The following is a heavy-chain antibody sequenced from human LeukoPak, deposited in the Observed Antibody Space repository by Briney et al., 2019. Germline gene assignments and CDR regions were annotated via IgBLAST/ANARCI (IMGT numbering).Heavy chain of an antibody. CDR2: INAGNGNT. J-gene: IGHJ4*02. D-gene: IGHD5-12*01. CDR1: GYTFTSYA. V-gene: IGHV1-3*01. Sequence: EASVKVSCKASGYTFTSYAMHWVRQAPGQRLEWMGWINAGNGNTKYSQKFQGRVTITRDTSASTAYMELSSLRSEDTAVYYCARDRRYKGHYFDYWGQGTLVTVSS. CDR3: ARDRRYKGHYFDY.